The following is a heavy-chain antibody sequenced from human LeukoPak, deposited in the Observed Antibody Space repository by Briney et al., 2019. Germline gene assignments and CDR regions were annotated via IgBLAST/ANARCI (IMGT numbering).Heavy chain of an antibody. CDR2: IYYSGST. CDR3: ARDGVVNYFDY. D-gene: IGHD3-10*01. J-gene: IGHJ4*02. CDR1: GGSISSGDYY. Sequence: SETLSLTCTVSGGSISSGDYYWSWIRQPPGKGLEWIGYIYYSGSTYYNPSLKSRVTISVDTSKNQFSLKLSSVTAADTAVYYCARDGVVNYFDYWGQGTLVTVSS. V-gene: IGHV4-30-4*01.